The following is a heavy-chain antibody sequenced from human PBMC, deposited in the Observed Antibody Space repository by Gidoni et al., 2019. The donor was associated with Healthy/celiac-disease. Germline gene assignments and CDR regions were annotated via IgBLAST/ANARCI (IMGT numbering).Heavy chain of an antibody. Sequence: EVQLVESGGGWVQPGWALRRACAAAGVTSSSYERHWVREATGKGLDWVSAIGTAGDPYYPSSVKGRFPLSRENAKNSLYLQMNSLRAGDTAVYYCARAPHPSYDYIWGSYRYVHYGMDVWGQGTTVTVSS. D-gene: IGHD3-16*02. J-gene: IGHJ6*02. CDR2: IGTAGDP. CDR3: ARAPHPSYDYIWGSYRYVHYGMDV. V-gene: IGHV3-13*05. CDR1: GVTSSSYE.